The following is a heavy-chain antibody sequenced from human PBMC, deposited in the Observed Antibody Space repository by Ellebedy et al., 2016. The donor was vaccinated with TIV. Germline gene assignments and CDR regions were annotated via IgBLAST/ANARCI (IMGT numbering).Heavy chain of an antibody. CDR3: ARPFLMVYAPFDC. V-gene: IGHV3-48*01. Sequence: GESLKISCEASGFIFSSYTMNWVRQAPGKGLEWVSYIDSSSSTIYYADSVRGRFTISRDNAKNTLYLQMNSLRAEDTAVYYCARPFLMVYAPFDCWGQGTLVTVSS. CDR1: GFIFSSYT. J-gene: IGHJ4*02. CDR2: IDSSSSTI. D-gene: IGHD2-8*01.